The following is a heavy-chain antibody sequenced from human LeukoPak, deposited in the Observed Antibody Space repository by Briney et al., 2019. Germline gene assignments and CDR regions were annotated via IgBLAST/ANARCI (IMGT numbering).Heavy chain of an antibody. D-gene: IGHD3-3*01. Sequence: ASVKVSCKASGYTFTSYDINWVRQATGQGLEWMGWMNPNSGNTGYAQKFQGRVTITRNTSISTAYMELSSLRSEDTAVYCCARGRNYDFWSGYYCAFDIWGQGTMVTVSS. CDR2: MNPNSGNT. CDR3: ARGRNYDFWSGYYCAFDI. CDR1: GYTFTSYD. V-gene: IGHV1-8*03. J-gene: IGHJ3*02.